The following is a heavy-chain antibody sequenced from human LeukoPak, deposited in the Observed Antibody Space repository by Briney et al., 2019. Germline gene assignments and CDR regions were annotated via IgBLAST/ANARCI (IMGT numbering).Heavy chain of an antibody. Sequence: PGGSLRLSCAASGFTFSSYGMHWVRQAPGKGLEWVAIIWYDGSNKYYEDSVKGRFTISRDNSKNTLYLQMNSLRAEDTAVYYCAKDGTTVTTLNYFDYWGQGTLVTVSS. V-gene: IGHV3-33*06. CDR1: GFTFSSYG. J-gene: IGHJ4*02. CDR2: IWYDGSNK. D-gene: IGHD4-17*01. CDR3: AKDGTTVTTLNYFDY.